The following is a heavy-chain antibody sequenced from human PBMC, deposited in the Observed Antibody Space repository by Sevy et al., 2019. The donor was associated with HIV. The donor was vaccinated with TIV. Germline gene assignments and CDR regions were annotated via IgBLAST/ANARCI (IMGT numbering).Heavy chain of an antibody. V-gene: IGHV3-30-3*01. CDR1: GFTFRTYA. CDR3: AKDRGSYYVNY. D-gene: IGHD1-26*01. CDR2: ISYDGSYK. Sequence: GGSLRLSCAASGFTFRTYALHWVRQAPGKGLEWVAVISYDGSYKNYADSVKGRFTISRDNSKNTLYLQMNSLRAEDTAVYYCAKDRGSYYVNYWGQGTLVTVSS. J-gene: IGHJ4*02.